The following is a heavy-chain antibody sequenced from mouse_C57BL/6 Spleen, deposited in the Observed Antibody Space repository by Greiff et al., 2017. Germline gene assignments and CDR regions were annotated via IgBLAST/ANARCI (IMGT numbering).Heavy chain of an antibody. CDR3: ARHGYDVGTFAY. J-gene: IGHJ3*01. V-gene: IGHV5-17*01. CDR1: GFTFSDYG. CDR2: ISSGSSTI. Sequence: DVQLVESGGGLVKPGGSLKLSCAASGFTFSDYGMHWVRQAPEKGLEWVAYISSGSSTIYYADTVKGRFTISTDNAKNTLFLQMTSLRSEDTAMYYCARHGYDVGTFAYWGQGTLVTVSA. D-gene: IGHD2-2*01.